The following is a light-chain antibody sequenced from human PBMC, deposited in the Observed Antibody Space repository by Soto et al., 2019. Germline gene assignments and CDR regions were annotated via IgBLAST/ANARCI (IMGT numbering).Light chain of an antibody. J-gene: IGLJ3*02. CDR3: SSYTTSNTLV. CDR1: SSDVGLFKY. CDR2: DVS. V-gene: IGLV2-14*01. Sequence: QSALTQPASVSGSPGQSITVSCTGTSSDVGLFKYVSWYQQHPGKAPKLIIYDVSNRPSGVSNRFSASKSGNTASLTISGLQAEDEADYYCSSYTTSNTLVFGGGTKLTVL.